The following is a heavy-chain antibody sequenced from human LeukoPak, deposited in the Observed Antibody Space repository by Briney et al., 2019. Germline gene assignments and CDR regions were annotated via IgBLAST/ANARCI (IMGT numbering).Heavy chain of an antibody. CDR1: GFTVSSNY. D-gene: IGHD6-13*01. CDR2: IYSSGST. CDR3: ASRIATAGSVDY. J-gene: IGHJ4*02. V-gene: IGHV3-53*01. Sequence: GGSLRLSCAASGFTVSSNYVGWVRQAPGKGLEWVSVIYSSGSTYYADSVKGRFTISRDNSKNTLHLQMNTLRAEDTAVYYCASRIATAGSVDYWGQGTLVTVSS.